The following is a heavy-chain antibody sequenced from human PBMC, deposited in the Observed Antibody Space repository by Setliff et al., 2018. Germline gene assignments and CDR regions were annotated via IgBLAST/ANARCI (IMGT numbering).Heavy chain of an antibody. CDR3: ARDGNDSSGYIFDY. J-gene: IGHJ4*02. CDR1: GYTFTNYG. V-gene: IGHV1-18*01. D-gene: IGHD3-22*01. CDR2: ISAYNGNT. Sequence: ASVKVSCKASGYTFTNYGLSWVRQTPGQGLEWMGWISAYNGNTNYAQKLQGRVTVTTDTSTSTAYMELSSLRSEDTAVYYCARDGNDSSGYIFDYWGQGTLVTVSS.